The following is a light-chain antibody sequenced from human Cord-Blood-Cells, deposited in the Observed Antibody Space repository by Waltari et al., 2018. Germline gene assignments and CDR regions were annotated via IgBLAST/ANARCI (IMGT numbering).Light chain of an antibody. Sequence: SYVLTQPPSVSVAPGKTARITCGGNNIGRKSWHGYQQKQGQAPVLVIYYDSDRPSGIPERFSGSNSGNTATLTISRVEAGDEADYYCQVWDSSSDHYVFGTGTKVTVL. V-gene: IGLV3-21*04. CDR2: YDS. CDR3: QVWDSSSDHYV. J-gene: IGLJ1*01. CDR1: NIGRKS.